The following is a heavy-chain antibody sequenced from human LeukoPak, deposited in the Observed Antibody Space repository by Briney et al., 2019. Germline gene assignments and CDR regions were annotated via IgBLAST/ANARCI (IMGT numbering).Heavy chain of an antibody. CDR1: GFTFSSYC. J-gene: IGHJ3*02. D-gene: IGHD5-12*01. V-gene: IGHV3-21*01. Sequence: PGGSLRLSCAASGFTFSSYCMNWVRQAPAKGLEWVSSISSSSSYIYYADSVKGRFTISRDNAKNSLYLQMNSLRAEDTAVYYCARTYIVATIRAFDIWGQGTMVTVSS. CDR2: ISSSSSYI. CDR3: ARTYIVATIRAFDI.